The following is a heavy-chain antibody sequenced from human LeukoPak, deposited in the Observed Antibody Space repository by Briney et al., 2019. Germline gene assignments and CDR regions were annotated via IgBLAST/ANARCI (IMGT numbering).Heavy chain of an antibody. J-gene: IGHJ4*02. CDR3: ARHGSYYYDSSFDY. V-gene: IGHV4-59*08. D-gene: IGHD3-22*01. Sequence: SETLSLTCTVSGGSISSYYWSWIRQPPGKGLEWIGYIYYSGSTNYNPSLKSRVTISVDTSENQFSLKLSSVTAADTAVYYCARHGSYYYDSSFDYWGQGTLVTVSS. CDR1: GGSISSYY. CDR2: IYYSGST.